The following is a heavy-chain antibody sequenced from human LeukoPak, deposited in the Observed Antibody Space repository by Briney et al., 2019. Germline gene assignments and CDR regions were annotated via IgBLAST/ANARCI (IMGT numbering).Heavy chain of an antibody. CDR2: IKQDGSEI. Sequence: AGGSLRLSCAASGFTFSSYWMHWVRQAPGKGLEWVATIKQDGSEIYYVDSVKGRFTISRDNAKNSLYLQMNSLRAEDTAVYYCARFGSSWIDYWGQGTLVTVSS. D-gene: IGHD6-13*01. V-gene: IGHV3-7*01. CDR3: ARFGSSWIDY. J-gene: IGHJ4*02. CDR1: GFTFSSYW.